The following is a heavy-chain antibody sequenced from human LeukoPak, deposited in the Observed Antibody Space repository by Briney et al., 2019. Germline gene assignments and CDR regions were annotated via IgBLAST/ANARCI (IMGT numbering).Heavy chain of an antibody. CDR3: ARHNQYDYVWGSYRWDY. J-gene: IGHJ4*02. D-gene: IGHD3-16*02. CDR2: IHTSGST. CDR1: GGSISSGTYY. Sequence: SQTLSLTCTVSGGSISSGTYYWSWIRQPAGKGLEWAGRIHTSGSTNYNPSLKSRVTISVDTSKKHLSLKLSSVTAADTAVYYCARHNQYDYVWGSYRWDYWGQGTLVTVSS. V-gene: IGHV4-61*02.